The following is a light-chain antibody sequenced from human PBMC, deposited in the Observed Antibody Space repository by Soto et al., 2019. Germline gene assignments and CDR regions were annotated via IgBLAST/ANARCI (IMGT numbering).Light chain of an antibody. CDR3: QQYYSPPLT. V-gene: IGKV4-1*01. CDR1: QTILHNSNKKNY. CDR2: WAS. J-gene: IGKJ4*01. Sequence: DIVMTQSPDSLAVSLGERATFNCNSSQTILHNSNKKNYLAWYQQKPGQSPKLLLYWASTRESGVPDRFSGSGSGTVFTLTISSLQAEDVAVYCCQQYYSPPLTFGGGTKVEIK.